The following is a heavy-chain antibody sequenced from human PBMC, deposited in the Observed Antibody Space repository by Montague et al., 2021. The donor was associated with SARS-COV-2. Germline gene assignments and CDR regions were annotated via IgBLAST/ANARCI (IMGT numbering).Heavy chain of an antibody. V-gene: IGHV4-4*02. D-gene: IGHD6-19*01. CDR3: ARTGYSSGWHSFDY. J-gene: IGHJ4*02. CDR2: IYHSGST. Sequence: SETLSLTCVVSGGSISSINWWSWVRQPPGKGLEWIGEIYHSGSTNYNPSLKSRDIISVDKSKSQFSLKLSSVTAADTAVYYCARTGYSSGWHSFDYWGQGTLVTVSS. CDR1: GGSISSINW.